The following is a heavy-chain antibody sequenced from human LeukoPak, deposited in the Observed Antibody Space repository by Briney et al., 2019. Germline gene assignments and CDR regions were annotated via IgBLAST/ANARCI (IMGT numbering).Heavy chain of an antibody. V-gene: IGHV4-30-4*08. Sequence: SQTLSLTCTVSGGSISSGDYYWSWIRQPPGKGLEWIGYIYYSGSTYYIPSLKSRVTISVDTSKNQFSLKLSSVTAADTAVYYCARDLPTTAFDIWGQGTMVTVSS. J-gene: IGHJ3*02. CDR3: ARDLPTTAFDI. D-gene: IGHD1-7*01. CDR1: GGSISSGDYY. CDR2: IYYSGST.